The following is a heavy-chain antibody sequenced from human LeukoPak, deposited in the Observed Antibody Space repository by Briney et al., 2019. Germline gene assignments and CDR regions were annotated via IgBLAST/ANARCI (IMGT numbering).Heavy chain of an antibody. CDR1: GYTLTELS. CDR3: AIDSSGWYLFDY. CDR2: FDPEDGET. D-gene: IGHD6-19*01. J-gene: IGHJ4*02. V-gene: IGHV1-24*01. Sequence: GASVKVSCKVSGYTLTELSMHWVRQAPGKGLEWMGGFDPEDGETIYAQKFQGRVTMTEDTSTDTAYMELSSLRSEDTAVYYCAIDSSGWYLFDYWGQGTLVAVSS.